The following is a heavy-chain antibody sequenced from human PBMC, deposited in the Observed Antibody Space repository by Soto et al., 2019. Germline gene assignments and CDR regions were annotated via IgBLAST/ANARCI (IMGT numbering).Heavy chain of an antibody. CDR3: ARGGISHGAYVYYMDV. Sequence: SDTLSLTSVVSCGSLSDYFCTWTLPPPLMALELIGEINHLGSINYNPSLKSRVTMSVDTSKNQFSLTLNSVTAADTATYYCARGGISHGAYVYYMDVWDRGTTVTVSS. CDR2: INHLGSI. D-gene: IGHD5-12*01. V-gene: IGHV4-34*01. J-gene: IGHJ6*03. CDR1: CGSLSDYF.